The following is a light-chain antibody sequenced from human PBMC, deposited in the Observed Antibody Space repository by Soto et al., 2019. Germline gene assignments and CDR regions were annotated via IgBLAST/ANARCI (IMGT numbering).Light chain of an antibody. J-gene: IGKJ1*01. CDR2: EAS. Sequence: DIQMTQSPSTLSASIGDRVTITCRASQSIFKWLAWYQQKPGKAPKLLIYEASTLESGVPSRFSGSGFGTEFTLTISSLQPNDFATYYCQHFDIFPWTFGQGTKVEFK. CDR1: QSIFKW. CDR3: QHFDIFPWT. V-gene: IGKV1-5*03.